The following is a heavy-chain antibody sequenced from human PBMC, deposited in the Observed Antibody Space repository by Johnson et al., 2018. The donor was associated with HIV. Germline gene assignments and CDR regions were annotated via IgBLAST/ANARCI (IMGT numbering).Heavy chain of an antibody. D-gene: IGHD5-24*01. CDR2: IDREGREK. CDR1: GFIFSRYW. Sequence: VQLVESGGGLVQPGGSVRVSCVASGFIFSRYWMSWVRQAPGKGLEWVANIDREGREKQYADSVKGRFTISRDNSKNTLYLQMNSLRAEDTALYYCAKDRGVLQINYAFDIWGQGTMVTVSS. V-gene: IGHV3-7*01. J-gene: IGHJ3*02. CDR3: AKDRGVLQINYAFDI.